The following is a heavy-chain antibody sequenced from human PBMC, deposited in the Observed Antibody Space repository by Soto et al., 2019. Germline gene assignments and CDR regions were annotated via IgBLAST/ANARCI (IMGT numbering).Heavy chain of an antibody. J-gene: IGHJ4*02. CDR3: ARDWEITVSTWSFGAF. Sequence: QVQLVQSGAEVKKPGSSVKVSCKASGGTFSPYTINWVRQAPGQGLEWMGRIIPFLGVTNYAQKFQARVTITADKSTTTAYMELSGLRFEDTAVYYCARDWEITVSTWSFGAFWGRGTLVTVSS. CDR2: IIPFLGVT. V-gene: IGHV1-69*08. D-gene: IGHD3-10*01. CDR1: GGTFSPYT.